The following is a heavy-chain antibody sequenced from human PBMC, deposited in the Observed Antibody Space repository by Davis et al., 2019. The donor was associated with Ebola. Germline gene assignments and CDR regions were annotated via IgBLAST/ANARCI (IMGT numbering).Heavy chain of an antibody. J-gene: IGHJ4*02. Sequence: SETLSLTCAAYGGSFSGYYWSWIRQPPGKGLEWIGEINDSGNTNYNPSLKSRVTISVDTSKNQFSLKLSSVTAADTAVYYCARTTRASGWFLDYWGQGALVTVSS. V-gene: IGHV4-34*01. D-gene: IGHD6-19*01. CDR1: GGSFSGYY. CDR3: ARTTRASGWFLDY. CDR2: INDSGNT.